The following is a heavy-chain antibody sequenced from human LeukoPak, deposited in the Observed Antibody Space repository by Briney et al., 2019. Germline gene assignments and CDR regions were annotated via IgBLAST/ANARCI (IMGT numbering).Heavy chain of an antibody. CDR2: VIPIFGTA. V-gene: IGHV1-69*05. J-gene: IGHJ5*02. Sequence: SVKVSCKASGGTFSSYAISWVGQAPAQGLEWMGGVIPIFGTANYAQKFQGRVQITRAESTSPAYMELSSLRSEDTAVYYCARDNYAGANWFDPWGQGTLVTVSS. D-gene: IGHD1-7*01. CDR1: GGTFSSYA. CDR3: ARDNYAGANWFDP.